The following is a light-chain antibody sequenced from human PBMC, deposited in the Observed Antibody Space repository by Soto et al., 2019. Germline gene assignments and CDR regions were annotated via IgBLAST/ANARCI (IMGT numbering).Light chain of an antibody. CDR2: ANS. V-gene: IGLV1-40*01. Sequence: QSVLTQPPSVSGAPGQRVAISCTGSSYNIGAGYDVHWYQQLPGTAPKLLIDANSHRASGVPDRFSGSKTDTSASLAITGLQAEDEAHYYCQSYDSSLSDVVFGAGTKVTVL. CDR3: QSYDSSLSDVV. CDR1: SYNIGAGYD. J-gene: IGLJ2*01.